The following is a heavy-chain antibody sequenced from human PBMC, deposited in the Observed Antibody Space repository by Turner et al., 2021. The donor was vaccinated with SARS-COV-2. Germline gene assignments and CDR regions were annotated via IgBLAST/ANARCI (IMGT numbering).Heavy chain of an antibody. D-gene: IGHD4-17*01. J-gene: IGHJ6*02. CDR3: TRDRDYGDYGVYYYGLDV. CDR2: IKSSSSTI. CDR1: GFTISTDS. V-gene: IGHV3-48*01. Sequence: EVQLVESGGGVVQPGGSLRLSCAASGFTISTDSMNWVRQAPGEGLEWVSYIKSSSSTIFYADSVKGRFNNSRDKTKNSLYLQMNSLRAEDTAVYYCTRDRDYGDYGVYYYGLDVWGQGTTVTVSS.